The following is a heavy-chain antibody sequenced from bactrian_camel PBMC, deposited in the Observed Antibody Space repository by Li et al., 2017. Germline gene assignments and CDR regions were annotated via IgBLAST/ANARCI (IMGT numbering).Heavy chain of an antibody. J-gene: IGHJ7*01. Sequence: DVQLVESGGGLVQPGGSLRLSCTASGSTFSNYDMTWVRQAPGTGLEWVSFVNSGGDTTYYADSLKGRFSVSHGNTKDTMHLQMTALKPEDTATYYCAAVGGFYGNDFEAKSCYQWGMDFWGKGTQVTVS. CDR2: VNSGGDTT. CDR1: GSTFSNYD. V-gene: IGHV3S40*01. D-gene: IGHD6*01.